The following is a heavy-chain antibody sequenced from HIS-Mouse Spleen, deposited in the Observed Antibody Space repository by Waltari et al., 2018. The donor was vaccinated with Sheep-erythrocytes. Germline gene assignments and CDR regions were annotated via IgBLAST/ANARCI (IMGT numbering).Heavy chain of an antibody. CDR2: ISYDGSNK. CDR1: GFTFSSYG. D-gene: IGHD7-27*01. J-gene: IGHJ3*02. V-gene: IGHV3-30*18. CDR3: AKDPANWDAFDI. Sequence: QVQLVESGGGVVQPGRSLRLSCAASGFTFSSYGMHWVRQAPGKGLEWVAVISYDGSNKYYAASVKGRFTISRDNSKNTLYLQMNSLRAEDTAVYYCAKDPANWDAFDIWGQGTMVTVSS.